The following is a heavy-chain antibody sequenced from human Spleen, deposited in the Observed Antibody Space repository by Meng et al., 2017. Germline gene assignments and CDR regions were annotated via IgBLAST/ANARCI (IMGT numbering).Heavy chain of an antibody. CDR2: ISGSGGST. CDR3: ARDKRLYDSSGYYDY. V-gene: IGHV3-23*01. D-gene: IGHD3-22*01. Sequence: GGSLRLSCAASGFTFSSYAMSWVRQAPGKGLEWVSAISGSGGSTYYADSVKGRFTISRDNSKNSLYLQMNSLRAEDTAVYYCARDKRLYDSSGYYDYWGQGTLVTVSS. CDR1: GFTFSSYA. J-gene: IGHJ4*02.